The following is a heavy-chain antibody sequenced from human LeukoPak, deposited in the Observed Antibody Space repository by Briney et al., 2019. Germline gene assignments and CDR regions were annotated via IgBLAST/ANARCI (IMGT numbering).Heavy chain of an antibody. V-gene: IGHV3-30*01. J-gene: IGHJ6*03. D-gene: IGHD2-15*01. CDR3: ARDSGRGVYYYMDV. CDR1: GFTFSSYA. Sequence: GGSLRLSCAASGFTFSSYAMHWVRQAPGKGLEWVAVISCDGSNKYYADSVKGRFTISRDNSKNTLYLQMNSLRAEDTAVYYCARDSGRGVYYYMDVWGKGTTVTVSS. CDR2: ISCDGSNK.